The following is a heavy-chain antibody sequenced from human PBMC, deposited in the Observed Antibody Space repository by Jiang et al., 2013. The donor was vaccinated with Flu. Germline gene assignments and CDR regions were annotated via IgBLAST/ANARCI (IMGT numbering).Heavy chain of an antibody. Sequence: GLVKPSQTLSLTCTVSGGSLSGINYYWTWIRQPPGKGLEYVGHIYYDGKTYQNPSLRSRVSISLDMSRTQFSLRLSSVTAADTAMYYCAAATSVTMWAFDVWGPGTMVTVSS. J-gene: IGHJ3*01. D-gene: IGHD3-10*02. V-gene: IGHV4-30-4*01. CDR1: GGSLSGINYY. CDR3: AAATSVTMWAFDV. CDR2: IYYDGKT.